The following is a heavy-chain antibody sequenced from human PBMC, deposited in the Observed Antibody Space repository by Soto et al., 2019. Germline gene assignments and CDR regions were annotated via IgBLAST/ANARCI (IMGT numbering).Heavy chain of an antibody. Sequence: QVELVQSGAEVKKPGSSVKVSCQASEDTFRNYAISWVRQAPGQGLEWMGGIIPIFGTANYAQKVQGRVTIHAATSANTVYLELRSLRSEDTAVYYCASTKYDSSAYYYWYLGLWGRGTLVTVSS. CDR1: EDTFRNYA. CDR3: ASTKYDSSAYYYWYLGL. V-gene: IGHV1-69*06. CDR2: IIPIFGTA. J-gene: IGHJ2*01. D-gene: IGHD3-22*01.